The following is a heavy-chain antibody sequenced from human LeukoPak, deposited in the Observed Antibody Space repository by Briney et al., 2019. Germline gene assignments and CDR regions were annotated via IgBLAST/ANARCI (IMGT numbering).Heavy chain of an antibody. Sequence: GGSLRLSCAVSGFTFSGFWMSWSRQAPGKGLEWVASINSDGSEGYYADVVKGRFTISRDNAKNSLYLRINSLRAEDTAVYYCARSMMGVVIDSYFDYWGQGTLVTVSS. CDR1: GFTFSGFW. CDR3: ARSMMGVVIDSYFDY. D-gene: IGHD3-22*01. CDR2: INSDGSEG. J-gene: IGHJ4*02. V-gene: IGHV3-7*03.